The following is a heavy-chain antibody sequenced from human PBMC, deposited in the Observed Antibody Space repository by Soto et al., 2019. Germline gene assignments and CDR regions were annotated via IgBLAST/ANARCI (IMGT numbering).Heavy chain of an antibody. D-gene: IGHD1-7*01. J-gene: IGHJ4*02. CDR1: GGSVSSGSYY. V-gene: IGHV4-61*01. Sequence: SETLSLTCTVSGGSVSSGSYYWSWIRQPPGKGLEWIGYIYYSGSTNYNPSLKSRVTISVDTSKNQFSLKLSSVTAADTAVYYCARTAQGFITGTTGDYWGQGTLVTVSS. CDR3: ARTAQGFITGTTGDY. CDR2: IYYSGST.